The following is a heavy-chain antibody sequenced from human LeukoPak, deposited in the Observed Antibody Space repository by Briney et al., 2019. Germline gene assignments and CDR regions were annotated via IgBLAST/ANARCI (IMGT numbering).Heavy chain of an antibody. CDR1: GYRFTSYW. Sequence: GESLKISCMGSGYRFTSYWIGWVRQMPGKGLEWMGIIYPGDSDTRYSPSFQGQVTISADKSISTAYLQWGSLKASDSAMYYRARHLGRWLQSPFDPWGQGTLVTVSS. D-gene: IGHD5-24*01. CDR2: IYPGDSDT. CDR3: ARHLGRWLQSPFDP. J-gene: IGHJ5*02. V-gene: IGHV5-51*01.